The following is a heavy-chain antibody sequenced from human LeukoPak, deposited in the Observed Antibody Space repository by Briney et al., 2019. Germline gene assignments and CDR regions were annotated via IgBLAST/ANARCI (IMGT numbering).Heavy chain of an antibody. CDR3: ARASNYGDPYYYYYMDV. CDR2: INPNSGGT. J-gene: IGHJ6*03. V-gene: IGHV1-2*02. CDR1: GYTFTGYY. D-gene: IGHD4-11*01. Sequence: ASVTVSCMASGYTFTGYYIHGVRQAPGQGLKGMGWINPNSGGTNYAQKFQGRVTMTRDTSISTAYMELSRLRSDDTAVYYCARASNYGDPYYYYYMDVWGKGTTVTVSS.